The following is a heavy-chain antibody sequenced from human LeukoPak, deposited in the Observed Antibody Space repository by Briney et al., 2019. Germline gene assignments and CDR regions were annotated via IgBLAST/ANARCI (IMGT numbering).Heavy chain of an antibody. J-gene: IGHJ4*02. CDR3: ARVVGATSYFDY. Sequence: GGSLRLSCTVSGFTVSSNSMSWVRQAPGKGLEWVSFIYSDNTHYSDSVKGRFTISRDNSKNTLYLQMNSLRAEDTAVYYCARVVGATSYFDYWGQGTLVTVSS. V-gene: IGHV3-53*01. CDR2: IYSDNT. CDR1: GFTVSSNS. D-gene: IGHD1-26*01.